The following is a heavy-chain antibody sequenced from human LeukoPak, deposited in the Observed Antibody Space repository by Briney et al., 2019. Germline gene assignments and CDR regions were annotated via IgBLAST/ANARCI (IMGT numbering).Heavy chain of an antibody. CDR1: GGSFSGYY. J-gene: IGHJ6*03. V-gene: IGHV4-34*01. Sequence: TSETLSLTCAVYGGSFSGYYWSWIRQPPGKGLEWIGEINHSGGTNYNPSLKSRVTISVDTSKNQFSLKLSSVTAADTAVYYCARRYYYYYMDVWGKGTTVTISS. CDR2: INHSGGT. CDR3: ARRYYYYYMDV.